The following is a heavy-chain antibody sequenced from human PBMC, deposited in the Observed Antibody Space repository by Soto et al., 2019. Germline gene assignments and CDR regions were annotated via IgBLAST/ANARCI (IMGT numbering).Heavy chain of an antibody. CDR1: GGSISSGDYY. Sequence: PSETLSLTCTVSGGSISSGDYYWSWIRQPPGKGLEWIGYIYYSGSTYYNPSLKSRVTISVDTSKNQFSLKLSSVTAADTAVYYCARVLGYYYFDYWGQGTLVTVSS. V-gene: IGHV4-30-4*01. D-gene: IGHD3-22*01. CDR3: ARVLGYYYFDY. J-gene: IGHJ4*02. CDR2: IYYSGST.